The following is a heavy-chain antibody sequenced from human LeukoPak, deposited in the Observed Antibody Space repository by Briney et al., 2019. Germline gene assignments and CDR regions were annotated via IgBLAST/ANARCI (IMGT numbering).Heavy chain of an antibody. CDR2: IKQDGGER. CDR1: GFTFSSYS. CDR3: ARHRNKWELPPFDY. V-gene: IGHV3-7*01. D-gene: IGHD1-26*01. Sequence: GGSLRLSCAASGFTFSSYSMSWVRQAPGKGLEWLANIKQDGGERSYVDSVKGRFTISRDSAKSSLYLQMNSLRAEDTAVYYCARHRNKWELPPFDYWGQGTLVTVSS. J-gene: IGHJ4*02.